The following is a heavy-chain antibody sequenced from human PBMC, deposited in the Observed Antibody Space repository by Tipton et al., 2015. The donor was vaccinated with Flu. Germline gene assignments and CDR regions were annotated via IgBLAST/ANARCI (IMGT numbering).Heavy chain of an antibody. V-gene: IGHV3-33*01. CDR3: ARDGPEWNYFAYMDV. J-gene: IGHJ6*03. Sequence: SLRLSCVSSGFTFSIHGMHWVRQAPGKGLEWVGFIWYDGSKKYYGDSVKGRFTISRDDSKNTVHLQMNSLRDEDTAVYYCARDGPEWNYFAYMDVWGKGTTVTVSS. CDR1: GFTFSIHG. D-gene: IGHD3-3*01. CDR2: IWYDGSKK.